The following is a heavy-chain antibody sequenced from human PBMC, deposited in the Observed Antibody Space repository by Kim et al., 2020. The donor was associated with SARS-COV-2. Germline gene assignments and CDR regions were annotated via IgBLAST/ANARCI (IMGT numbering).Heavy chain of an antibody. D-gene: IGHD3-10*01. CDR3: AKNPMVRGVIIRGFDY. CDR2: ISDSGGST. J-gene: IGHJ4*02. CDR1: GFPFSNYA. Sequence: GGSLRLSCAASGFPFSNYAMNWVRQAPGKGPEWVSFISDSGGSTYYADSVKGRFTISRDNSKNTLSLQMNSLRAEDTAVYYCAKNPMVRGVIIRGFDYWGQGTLVTVSS. V-gene: IGHV3-23*01.